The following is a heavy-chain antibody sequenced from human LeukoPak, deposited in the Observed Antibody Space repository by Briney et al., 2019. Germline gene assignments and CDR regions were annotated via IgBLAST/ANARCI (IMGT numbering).Heavy chain of an antibody. CDR3: ARVGANCSSTSCSNWFDP. CDR2: IIPILGIA. CDR1: GGTFSSYA. Sequence: SVKVSCKASGGTFSSYAISWVRQAPGQGLEWMGRIIPILGIANYAQKFQGRVTITADKSTSTAYVELSSLRSEDTAVYYCARVGANCSSTSCSNWFDPWGQGTLVTVSS. J-gene: IGHJ5*02. D-gene: IGHD2-2*01. V-gene: IGHV1-69*04.